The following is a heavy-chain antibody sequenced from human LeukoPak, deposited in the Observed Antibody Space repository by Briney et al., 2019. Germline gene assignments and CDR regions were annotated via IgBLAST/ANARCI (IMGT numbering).Heavy chain of an antibody. CDR3: ARDYDSSGRLIY. V-gene: IGHV1-18*01. J-gene: IGHJ4*02. D-gene: IGHD3-22*01. CDR2: ISAYNGNT. CDR1: GYTFTSYG. Sequence: ASVKVPCKASGYTFTSYGISWVRQAPGQGLEGMGWISAYNGNTNYAQKLQGRVTMTTDTSTSTAYMELRSLRSDDTAVYCCARDYDSSGRLIYWGQGTLVTVSS.